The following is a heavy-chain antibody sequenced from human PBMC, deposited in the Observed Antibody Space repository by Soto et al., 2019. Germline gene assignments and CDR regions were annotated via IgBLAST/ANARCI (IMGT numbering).Heavy chain of an antibody. CDR3: ARDGWHGDYDS. CDR1: GGSISGSSYY. V-gene: IGHV4-39*02. CDR2: IYYSGST. J-gene: IGHJ4*02. D-gene: IGHD4-17*01. Sequence: SETLALTCTVSGGSISGSSYYWGWIRQPPGKVLEWIGSIYYSGSTYYNPSIKSRVTISVDTSMNQFSLKLSSVTAAETAVYYCARDGWHGDYDSWGECTLVTVS.